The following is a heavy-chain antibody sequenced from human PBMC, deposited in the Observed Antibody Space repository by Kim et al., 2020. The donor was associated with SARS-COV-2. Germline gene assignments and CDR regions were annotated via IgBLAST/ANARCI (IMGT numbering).Heavy chain of an antibody. D-gene: IGHD3-10*01. J-gene: IGHJ6*02. V-gene: IGHV4-59*01. CDR1: GGSISSYY. CDR3: ARDGVLLWFGGRGYGMDV. Sequence: SETLSLTCTVSGGSISSYYWSWIRQPPGKGLEWIGYIYYSGSTNYNPSLKSRVTISVDTSKNQFSLKLSSVTAADTAVYSCARDGVLLWFGGRGYGMDVWGQGTTVTVSS. CDR2: IYYSGST.